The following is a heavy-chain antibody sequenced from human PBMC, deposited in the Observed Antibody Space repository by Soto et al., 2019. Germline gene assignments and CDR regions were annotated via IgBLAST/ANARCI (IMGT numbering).Heavy chain of an antibody. D-gene: IGHD3-10*01. CDR3: ARFGGGMDV. Sequence: QVQLQESGPGLVKPSGTLSLTCAVSGGSISGINWWSWVRQPPGKGLEWIGEVYHSGTTNYNPSLXSRVTIAVDKSKNQCSLKLSSGTAADTAVYYCARFGGGMDVWGQGTTVTVSS. V-gene: IGHV4-4*02. J-gene: IGHJ6*02. CDR2: VYHSGTT. CDR1: GGSISGINW.